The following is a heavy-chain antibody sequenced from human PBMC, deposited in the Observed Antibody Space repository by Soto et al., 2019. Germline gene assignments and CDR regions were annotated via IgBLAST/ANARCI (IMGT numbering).Heavy chain of an antibody. V-gene: IGHV4-39*07. D-gene: IGHD1-7*01. CDR3: ARGQVELRYYYYYGMDV. Sequence: SETLSLTCTVSGGSISSSSYYWGWIRQPPGKGLEWIGSIYYSGSTYYNPSLKSRVTISVDTSKNQFSLKLSSVTAADTAVYYCARGQVELRYYYYYGMDVWGQGTTVTVSS. CDR2: IYYSGST. CDR1: GGSISSSSYY. J-gene: IGHJ6*02.